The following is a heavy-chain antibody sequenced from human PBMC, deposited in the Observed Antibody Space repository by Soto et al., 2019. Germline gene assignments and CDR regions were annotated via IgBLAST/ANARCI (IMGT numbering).Heavy chain of an antibody. Sequence: QVQLVQSGAEVKKPGASVKVSCKASGYTFTSYYMHWVRQATGQGLEWMGIINPSGGSTSYAQKFQGRVTMTRDTSTSTVYMEQSSLRSEDTAVYYCARGYDVWSGSYYMDVWGKGTTVTVAS. CDR2: INPSGGST. CDR1: GYTFTSYY. J-gene: IGHJ6*03. V-gene: IGHV1-46*03. CDR3: ARGYDVWSGSYYMDV. D-gene: IGHD3-3*01.